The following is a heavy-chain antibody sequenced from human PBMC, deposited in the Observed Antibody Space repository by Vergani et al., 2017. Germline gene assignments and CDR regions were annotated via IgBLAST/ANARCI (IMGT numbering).Heavy chain of an antibody. CDR2: IYSTGST. V-gene: IGHV4-31*03. Sequence: QVQLQESGPGLVKPSQTLSLTCSVSGDSISSGVYYWNWIRQHPGKGLEWIWYIYSTGSTHHNPSLRRRINMSEDTSKNQFSLKLNSVTAADTAMYYCARMGGYDEGDAFRIGYFDSWGPGILVTVSS. D-gene: IGHD3-22*01. J-gene: IGHJ4*02. CDR1: GDSISSGVYY. CDR3: ARMGGYDEGDAFRIGYFDS.